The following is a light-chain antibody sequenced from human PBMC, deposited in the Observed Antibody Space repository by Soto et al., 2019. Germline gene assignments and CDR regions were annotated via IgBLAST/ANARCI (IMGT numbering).Light chain of an antibody. CDR2: NNS. V-gene: IGLV1-44*01. CDR1: SSNIGSNT. Sequence: QSVLTQPPSASGTPGQRVTISCSGSSSNIGSNTVNWYQQLPGTAPKLLIYNNSQRPSGVSDRFSGSKSGTSASLAISGLQSEDEADYHCATWDDSLTGVVFGGGTKLTVL. CDR3: ATWDDSLTGVV. J-gene: IGLJ2*01.